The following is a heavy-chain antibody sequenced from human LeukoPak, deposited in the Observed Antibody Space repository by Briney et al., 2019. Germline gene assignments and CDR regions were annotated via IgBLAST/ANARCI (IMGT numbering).Heavy chain of an antibody. Sequence: GSLRLSCAASGFTFSSYEMYWVRQAPGKGLEWVSYISSSGSTIYYADSVKGRFTISRDNAKNSLYLQMNSLRAEDTAVYYCARDALWSTFGMDVWGKGTTVTVSS. J-gene: IGHJ6*04. D-gene: IGHD3-10*01. CDR2: ISSSGSTI. CDR1: GFTFSSYE. V-gene: IGHV3-48*03. CDR3: ARDALWSTFGMDV.